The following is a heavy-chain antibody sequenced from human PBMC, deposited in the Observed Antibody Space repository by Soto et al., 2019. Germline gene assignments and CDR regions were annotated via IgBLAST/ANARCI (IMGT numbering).Heavy chain of an antibody. CDR3: ARGVTVFGLVSRFWFDP. CDR2: IYNSGTT. D-gene: IGHD3-3*01. CDR1: GGSISSSDFY. J-gene: IGHJ5*02. Sequence: SETLSLTCTVSGGSISSSDFYWGWLRQTPGKGQEFIGNIYNSGTTYYIPSLKSRVVISIDTSRNQFSLRLNSLTAADRAVYFCARGVTVFGLVSRFWFDPWGQGTVVTVSS. V-gene: IGHV4-30-4*08.